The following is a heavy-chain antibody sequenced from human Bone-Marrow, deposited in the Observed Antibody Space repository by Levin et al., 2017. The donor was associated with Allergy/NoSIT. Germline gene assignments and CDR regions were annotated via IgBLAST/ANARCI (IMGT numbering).Heavy chain of an antibody. CDR1: GGSITSGDYY. D-gene: IGHD5-24*01. CDR2: SHYSGDS. V-gene: IGHV4-30-4*01. Sequence: PSETLSLTCTVSGGSITSGDYYWSWIRQPPGKALEWIGYSHYSGDSYYNPSLKSRTTISVDTSRNQFSLKVTSVTAADTAVYYCARGDMATTHFDYWGQGTLVTVSS. CDR3: ARGDMATTHFDY. J-gene: IGHJ4*02.